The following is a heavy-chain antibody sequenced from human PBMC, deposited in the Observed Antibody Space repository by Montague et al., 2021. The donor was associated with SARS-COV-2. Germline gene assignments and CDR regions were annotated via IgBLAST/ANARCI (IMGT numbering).Heavy chain of an antibody. CDR3: ARQGGYCSGGSCYGPFDY. CDR1: GGSISSSTYY. V-gene: IGHV4-39*01. Sequence: SETRSLTCTVSGGSISSSTYYWGWIRQPPGKGLEWIGSIYYSGTTYYNPSLKSRVTIPVDTSKNQFSLKLSSVTAADTAVYYCARQGGYCSGGSCYGPFDYWGQGTLVTVSS. J-gene: IGHJ4*02. CDR2: IYYSGTT. D-gene: IGHD2-15*01.